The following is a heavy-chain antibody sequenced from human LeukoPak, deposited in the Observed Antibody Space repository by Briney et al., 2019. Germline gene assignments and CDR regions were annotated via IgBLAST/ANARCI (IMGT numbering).Heavy chain of an antibody. CDR3: ARDRRVYYDSSGYSWWSFDY. CDR2: INPNSGGT. Sequence: ASMKVSCKASGYTFTGYYMHWVRQAPGQGLEWMGWINPNSGGTNYAQKFQGRVTMTRDTSISTAYMELSRLRSDDTAVYYCARDRRVYYDSSGYSWWSFDYWGQGTLVTVSS. J-gene: IGHJ4*02. CDR1: GYTFTGYY. V-gene: IGHV1-2*02. D-gene: IGHD3-22*01.